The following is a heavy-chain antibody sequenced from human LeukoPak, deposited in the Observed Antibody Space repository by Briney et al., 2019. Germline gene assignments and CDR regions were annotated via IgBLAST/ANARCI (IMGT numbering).Heavy chain of an antibody. V-gene: IGHV3-23*01. J-gene: IGHJ5*02. Sequence: PGGSLRLSCAASAFTFSSYAMRWVRHPPGKGREWVSAISGSGGNTYYAESVKGRFTICRDNSKNTLYLQMNSLRAEDTAVYYCAKDRYYGSGRYSARRDWFDPWGQGTLVTVSS. CDR2: ISGSGGNT. CDR1: AFTFSSYA. D-gene: IGHD3-10*01. CDR3: AKDRYYGSGRYSARRDWFDP.